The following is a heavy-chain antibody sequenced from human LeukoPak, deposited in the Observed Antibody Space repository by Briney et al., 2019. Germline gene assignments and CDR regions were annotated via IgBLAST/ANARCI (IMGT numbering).Heavy chain of an antibody. Sequence: GGSLRLSCAGSGFNFTGYWMHWVRQAPGKGLEWISRLNSDGRSLTYADSVMGRFTISRDNAKNMLYLQMNSLRAEDMALYYCAKARVGATLGYDAFDIWGQGTMVTVSS. CDR1: GFNFTGYW. D-gene: IGHD1-26*01. CDR2: LNSDGRSL. CDR3: AKARVGATLGYDAFDI. J-gene: IGHJ3*02. V-gene: IGHV3-74*03.